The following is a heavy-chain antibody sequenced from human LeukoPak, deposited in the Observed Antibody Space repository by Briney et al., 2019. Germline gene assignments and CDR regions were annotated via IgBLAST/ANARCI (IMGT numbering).Heavy chain of an antibody. J-gene: IGHJ4*02. V-gene: IGHV4-59*08. Sequence: SETLSLTCTVSGGSMSSYCWSWIRQPPGRGLEWIGYIFYSGSTNYNPSLKSRVTLSVDTSKNQFSLKLGSVTAADTAVYYCARQPYMLGAYYFDYWGQGTLVTVSS. CDR3: ARQPYMLGAYYFDY. CDR1: GGSMSSYC. D-gene: IGHD1-26*01. CDR2: IFYSGST.